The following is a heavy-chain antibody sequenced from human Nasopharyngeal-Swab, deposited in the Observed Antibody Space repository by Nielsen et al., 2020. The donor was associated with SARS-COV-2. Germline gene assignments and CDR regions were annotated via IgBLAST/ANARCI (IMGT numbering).Heavy chain of an antibody. CDR3: ARDRWELLDDAFDI. CDR2: IYHSGST. V-gene: IGHV4-38-2*02. J-gene: IGHJ3*02. D-gene: IGHD1-26*01. Sequence: SETLSLTCAASGFSISSGDYWGWIRQPPGKGLEWIGSIYHSGSTYYNPPLKSRVTISVDTSKNQFSLKLSSVTAADTAVYYCARDRWELLDDAFDIWGQGTMVTVSS. CDR1: GFSISSGDY.